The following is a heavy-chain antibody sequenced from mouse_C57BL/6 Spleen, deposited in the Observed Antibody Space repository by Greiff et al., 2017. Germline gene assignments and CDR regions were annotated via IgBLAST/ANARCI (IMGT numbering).Heavy chain of an antibody. CDR2: INPSSGYT. CDR1: GYTFTSYW. V-gene: IGHV1-7*01. CDR3: ARWDDYDDYAMDY. Sequence: QVQLKQSGAELAKPGASVKLSCKASGYTFTSYWMHWVKQRPGQGLEWIGYINPSSGYTKYNQKFKDKATLTADKSSSTAYMQLSSLTYEDSAVYYCARWDDYDDYAMDYWGQGTSVTVSS. D-gene: IGHD2-4*01. J-gene: IGHJ4*01.